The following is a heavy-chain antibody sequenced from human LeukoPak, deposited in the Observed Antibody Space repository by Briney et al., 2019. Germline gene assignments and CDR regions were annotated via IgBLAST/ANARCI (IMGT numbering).Heavy chain of an antibody. J-gene: IGHJ3*02. CDR1: GGSFSSGGYY. D-gene: IGHD4-17*01. Sequence: PSQTLSLTCTVSGGSFSSGGYYWSWIRQHPERGLEWIGYINYSGNTYYSPSLEGRVIISVDTSKSQFSLSLSSVTAADTAVYYCARHLSSGDYPLDIWGQGTMVTVSS. CDR2: INYSGNT. CDR3: ARHLSSGDYPLDI. V-gene: IGHV4-31*03.